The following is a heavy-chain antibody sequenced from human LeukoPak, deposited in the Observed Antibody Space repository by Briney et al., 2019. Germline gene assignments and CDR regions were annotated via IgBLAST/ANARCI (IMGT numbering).Heavy chain of an antibody. CDR1: GHTFTSYD. CDR2: MNPNSGNT. Sequence: ASVKVSCKASGHTFTSYDINWVRQATGQGLEWMGWMNPNSGNTGYAQKFQGRVTMTRNTSISTAYMELSSLRSEDTAVYYCARGALPSGWYYYYYYYMDVWGKGTTVTVSS. CDR3: ARGALPSGWYYYYYYYMDV. J-gene: IGHJ6*03. D-gene: IGHD6-19*01. V-gene: IGHV1-8*01.